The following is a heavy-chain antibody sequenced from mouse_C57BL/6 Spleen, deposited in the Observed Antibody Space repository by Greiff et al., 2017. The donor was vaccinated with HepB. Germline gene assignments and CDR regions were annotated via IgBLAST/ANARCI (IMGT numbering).Heavy chain of an antibody. CDR3: ARTPSNNRGYFDY. D-gene: IGHD3-1*01. CDR2: IYPGDGAT. CDR1: GYAFSSSW. V-gene: IGHV1-82*01. J-gene: IGHJ2*01. Sequence: VQLQQSGPELVKPGASVKISCKASGYAFSSSWMNWVKQRPGKGLEWIGRIYPGDGATNYNGKVKGKATLTADNSSSTAYMQLSSLTSEDSAVYFCARTPSNNRGYFDYWGQGTTLTVSS.